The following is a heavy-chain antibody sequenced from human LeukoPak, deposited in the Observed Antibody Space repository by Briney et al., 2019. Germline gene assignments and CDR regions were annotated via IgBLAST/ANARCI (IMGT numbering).Heavy chain of an antibody. CDR2: MNPNSGNT. CDR1: GGTFSSYA. CDR3: ARRTTVYYYYMDV. Sequence: ASVKVSCKASGGTFSSYAISWVRQAPGQGLEWMGWMNPNSGNTGYAQKFQGRVTITRNTSISTAYMELSSLRSEDTAVYYCARRTTVYYYYMDVWGKGTTVTVSS. J-gene: IGHJ6*03. V-gene: IGHV1-8*03. D-gene: IGHD4-11*01.